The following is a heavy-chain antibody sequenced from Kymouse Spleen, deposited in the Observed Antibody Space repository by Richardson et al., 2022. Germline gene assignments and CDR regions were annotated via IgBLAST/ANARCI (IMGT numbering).Heavy chain of an antibody. CDR1: GFTFSSYG. D-gene: IGHD6-19*01. CDR3: ARDPGIAVAGTVDY. CDR2: IWYDGSNK. V-gene: IGHV3-33*01. Sequence: QVQLVESGGGVVQPGRSLRLSCAASGFTFSSYGMHWVRQAPGKGLEWVAVIWYDGSNKYYADSVKGRFTISRDNSKNTLYLQMNSLRAEDTAVYYCARDPGIAVAGTVDYWGQGTLVTVSS. J-gene: IGHJ4*02.